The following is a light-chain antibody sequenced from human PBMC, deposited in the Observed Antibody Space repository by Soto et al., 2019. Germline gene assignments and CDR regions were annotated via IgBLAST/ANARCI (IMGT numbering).Light chain of an antibody. V-gene: IGLV2-14*02. J-gene: IGLJ1*01. Sequence: QSSLTQPASVSGFLGQSITMSCTGSSSDVGTFNLVSWFQQHPGKAPKLLIFEGTKRPSGVSDRFSGSKSGNTASLTISGLQAEDEADYHCCSYTSSSTHNYVFGTGTKLTVL. CDR2: EGT. CDR1: SSDVGTFNL. CDR3: CSYTSSSTHNYV.